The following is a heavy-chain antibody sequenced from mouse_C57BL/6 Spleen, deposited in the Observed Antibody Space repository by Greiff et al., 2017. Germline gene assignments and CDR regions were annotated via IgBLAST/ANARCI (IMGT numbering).Heavy chain of an antibody. Sequence: VQLKQSGAELVRPGASGKLSCTASGFNLKDYYMHWVKQRPEQGLEWIGRIDPEDGGTEYAPEFQGKATMTAHTAYNPAYPQLSSLTSEDTAVYYGTTYYYGSRYNAMDDWGQGTSVTVSS. J-gene: IGHJ4*01. CDR2: IDPEDGGT. D-gene: IGHD1-1*01. V-gene: IGHV14-1*01. CDR1: GFNLKDYY. CDR3: TTYYYGSRYNAMDD.